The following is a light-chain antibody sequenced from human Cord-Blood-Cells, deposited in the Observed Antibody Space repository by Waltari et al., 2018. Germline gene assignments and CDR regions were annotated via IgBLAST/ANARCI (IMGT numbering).Light chain of an antibody. CDR1: SSDVGGYNY. J-gene: IGLJ3*02. CDR3: SSYTRSSTWV. Sequence: QSALTQPASVSGSPGQSITISCTGTSSDVGGYNYVSWYQQHPGKDPKLMIYDVSKRPSGVSNRFSGSKSGNTASLTISGLQAEDEADYYCSSYTRSSTWVFGGGPKLTVL. V-gene: IGLV2-14*01. CDR2: DVS.